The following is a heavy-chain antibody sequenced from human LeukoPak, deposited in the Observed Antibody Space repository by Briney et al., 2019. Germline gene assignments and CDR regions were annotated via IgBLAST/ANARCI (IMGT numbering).Heavy chain of an antibody. CDR2: INGRGDNT. V-gene: IGHV3-23*01. CDR1: GVIISSYA. Sequence: GGSLRLSCAASGVIISSYAMSWVRQAPGKGLEWVSAINGRGDNTYYADFVKGRFTISRDNSKNTVYLQMNSLRTEDKAVYYCAKDRVPPEFNRLDPWGQGSLVTVSS. J-gene: IGHJ5*02. CDR3: AKDRVPPEFNRLDP. D-gene: IGHD3-10*01.